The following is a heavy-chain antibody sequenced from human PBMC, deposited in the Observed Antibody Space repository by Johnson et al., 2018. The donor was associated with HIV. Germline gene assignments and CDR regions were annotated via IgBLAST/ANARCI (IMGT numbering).Heavy chain of an antibody. Sequence: VQLVESGGGLVQPGGSLRLSCAASGFTFSSYDMHWVRQATGKGLEWVSAIGTAGDTYYPGSVKGRFTISRDNSKNTLYLQMNSLRAEDTAVYYCAKSYYEEERPMGVDAFDIWGQGTMVTVSS. CDR1: GFTFSSYD. CDR2: IGTAGDT. D-gene: IGHD1-26*01. J-gene: IGHJ3*02. V-gene: IGHV3-13*01. CDR3: AKSYYEEERPMGVDAFDI.